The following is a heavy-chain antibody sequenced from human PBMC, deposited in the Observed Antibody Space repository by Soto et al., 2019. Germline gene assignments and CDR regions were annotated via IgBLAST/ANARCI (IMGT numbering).Heavy chain of an antibody. CDR2: ISSSGSSI. CDR1: GFTFSDYY. V-gene: IGHV3-11*01. J-gene: IGHJ4*02. D-gene: IGHD4-17*01. Sequence: PGGSLRLSCAASGFTFSDYYMTWIRQAPGKGLEWVSFISSSGSSISYADSVKGRFTISRDNARKPLFLLLSSLRVEDTAIYYCARKRYGDSAFDYWGQGALVTVSS. CDR3: ARKRYGDSAFDY.